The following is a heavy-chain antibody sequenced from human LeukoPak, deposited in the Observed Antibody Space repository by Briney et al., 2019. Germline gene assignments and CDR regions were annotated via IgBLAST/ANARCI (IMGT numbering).Heavy chain of an antibody. CDR2: ISYDGSNK. D-gene: IGHD2-21*01. J-gene: IGHJ3*02. CDR1: GFTFSSYA. CDR3: ARDHILNAFDS. Sequence: PGGSLRLSCAASGFTFSSYAMHWVRQAPGKGLEWVAVISYDGSNKYYADSVKGRFTISRDNSKNTLYLQMNSLRAEDTAVYYCARDHILNAFDSWGQGTMVTVSS. V-gene: IGHV3-30*04.